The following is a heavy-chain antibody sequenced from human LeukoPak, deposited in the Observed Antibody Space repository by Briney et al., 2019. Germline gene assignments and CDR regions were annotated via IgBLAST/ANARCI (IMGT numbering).Heavy chain of an antibody. CDR2: INHSGST. J-gene: IGHJ5*02. CDR1: GGSLSNYY. Sequence: SETLSLTCAVSGGSLSNYYWSWIRQPPGKGLEWIGEINHSGSTNYNPTLKSRVTISVDPSKNQFSLKLSSVTAADTAVYYCASLRGFDPWGQGTLVTVSS. V-gene: IGHV4-34*01. CDR3: ASLRGFDP.